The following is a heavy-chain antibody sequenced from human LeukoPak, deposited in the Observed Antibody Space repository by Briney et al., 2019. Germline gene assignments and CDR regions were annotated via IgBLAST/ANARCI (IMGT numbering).Heavy chain of an antibody. CDR3: TTGIRITIFDDAFDI. CDR1: GFTFSNAW. D-gene: IGHD3-3*01. Sequence: GGSLRLSCAASGFTFSNAWMSWVRQAPGKGLEWVGRIKSKTDGGTTDYAAPVKGRFTISRDDSKNTLYLQMNSLKTEDTAVYYCTTGIRITIFDDAFDIWGQGTMVTVSS. V-gene: IGHV3-15*01. CDR2: IKSKTDGGTT. J-gene: IGHJ3*02.